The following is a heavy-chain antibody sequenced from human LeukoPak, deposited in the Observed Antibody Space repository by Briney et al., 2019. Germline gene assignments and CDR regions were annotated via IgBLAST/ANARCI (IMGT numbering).Heavy chain of an antibody. CDR3: SRGQKVVVVAATGAFDI. J-gene: IGHJ3*02. CDR1: GGSISGYY. Sequence: SETLSLTCAVYGGSISGYYWSWIRQPPGKGLEWIGDINHGGSTNYNPSLKSRVTISVDTSKNQFSLKLSSVTDADTAVYYCSRGQKVVVVAATGAFDIWGQGTMVTVSS. CDR2: INHGGST. D-gene: IGHD2-15*01. V-gene: IGHV4-34*01.